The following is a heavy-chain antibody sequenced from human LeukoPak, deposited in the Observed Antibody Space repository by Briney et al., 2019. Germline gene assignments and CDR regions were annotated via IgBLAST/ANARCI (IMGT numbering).Heavy chain of an antibody. CDR1: GFSLSDYY. CDR2: VTSTGRST. Sequence: GGSLRLSCAVSGFSLSDYYMNWVRQGPGKGLEWISYVTSTGRSTNYADSVKGRFTISRDSAKNSVSLQLSSLTAEDTAVYYCARGRRGSYYTFQVWGQGTLVSVSS. J-gene: IGHJ4*02. V-gene: IGHV3-11*01. D-gene: IGHD3-16*01. CDR3: ARGRRGSYYTFQV.